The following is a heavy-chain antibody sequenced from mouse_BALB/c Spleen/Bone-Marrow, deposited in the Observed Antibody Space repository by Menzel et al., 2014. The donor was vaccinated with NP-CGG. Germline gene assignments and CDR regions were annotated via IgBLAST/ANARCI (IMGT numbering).Heavy chain of an antibody. V-gene: IGHV5-17*02. Sequence: LVEYGGGLVPPGGSSKITCTASGFTFSGFGMHWIRQAPEKGLDSSAYISNGSNTLYYEDTGKGRFTISRDNPKNTLFLQMTSLRSEDTAMYYCARRGTMITAGPFAYWGQGTLVTVSA. D-gene: IGHD2-4*01. CDR1: GFTFSGFG. CDR2: ISNGSNTL. J-gene: IGHJ3*01. CDR3: ARRGTMITAGPFAY.